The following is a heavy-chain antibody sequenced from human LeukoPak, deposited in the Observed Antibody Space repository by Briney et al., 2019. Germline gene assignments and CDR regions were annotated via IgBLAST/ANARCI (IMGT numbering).Heavy chain of an antibody. Sequence: GGSLRLSCSASGFTFSTNSMHWVRQAPAKGLEFVSAITSNGGSTYYADSVKGRFSISRDNSKNTLYLQMSSLRAEDTAVYYCVTVGMTSIWSYLRFDPRGQGTLVSVSS. CDR3: VTVGMTSIWSYLRFDP. V-gene: IGHV3-64D*08. CDR1: GFTFSTNS. D-gene: IGHD1-26*01. J-gene: IGHJ5*02. CDR2: ITSNGGST.